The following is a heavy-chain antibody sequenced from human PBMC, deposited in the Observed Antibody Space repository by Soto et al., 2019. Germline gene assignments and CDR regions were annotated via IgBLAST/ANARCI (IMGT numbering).Heavy chain of an antibody. D-gene: IGHD6-13*01. J-gene: IGHJ5*02. CDR2: FYSRST. CDR3: ATTRGIAVGGSFDH. Sequence: SETLSLACIVSGASISSRSSYWDWIREPPGKGLEWVGPFYSRSTYNDPSLESRVTISVDTSKNTFSLKLSSVEAEDTAIYYCATTRGIAVGGSFDHWGQGTLVTVSS. CDR1: GASISSRSSY. V-gene: IGHV4-39*01.